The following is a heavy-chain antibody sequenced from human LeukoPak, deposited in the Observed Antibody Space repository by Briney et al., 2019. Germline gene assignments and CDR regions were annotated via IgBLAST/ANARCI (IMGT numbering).Heavy chain of an antibody. CDR2: IHYSGST. J-gene: IGHJ5*02. CDR1: GGSISSYY. V-gene: IGHV4-59*01. Sequence: PSETLSLTCTVSGGSISSYYWSWIRQPPGKGLEWIGYIHYSGSTNYNPSPKSRVTISVDTTKTQFSLKLSSVTAAATAVYYCARAVLRRFDPWGQGTLVTVSS. CDR3: ARAVLRRFDP.